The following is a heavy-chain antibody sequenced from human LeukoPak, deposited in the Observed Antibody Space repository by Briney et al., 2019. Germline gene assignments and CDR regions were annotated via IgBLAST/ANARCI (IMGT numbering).Heavy chain of an antibody. V-gene: IGHV3-53*01. D-gene: IGHD1-26*01. CDR1: GFTVSSHF. Sequence: GGSLRLSCAASGFTVSSHFMNWVRQAPGKGLEWVSVISSGGGTYYADSVRGRFVISRDNSKNTVYLQMTSLRAEDTAVYYCGKEGRGMGAATVDYWGQGTLVTVSS. J-gene: IGHJ4*02. CDR3: GKEGRGMGAATVDY. CDR2: ISSGGGT.